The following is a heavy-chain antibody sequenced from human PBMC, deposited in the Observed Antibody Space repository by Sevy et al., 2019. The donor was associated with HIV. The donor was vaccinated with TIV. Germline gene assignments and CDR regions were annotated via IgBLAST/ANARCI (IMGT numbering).Heavy chain of an antibody. CDR2: ISGDNGYT. J-gene: IGHJ4*02. V-gene: IGHV1-3*01. D-gene: IGHD3-3*01. CDR3: ARGKRGIFAVVIGLFDS. Sequence: ASVKVSCKASGYTFTDFAVHWVRQAPGQRLEWMGWISGDNGYTKYSQKFQGRVTISRDTSASTAYMELSSLLSEDTAVYYCARGKRGIFAVVIGLFDSWGPGTLVTVSS. CDR1: GYTFTDFA.